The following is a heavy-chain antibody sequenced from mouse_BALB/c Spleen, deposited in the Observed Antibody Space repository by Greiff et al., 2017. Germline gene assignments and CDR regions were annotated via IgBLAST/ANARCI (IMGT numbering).Heavy chain of an antibody. CDR1: GYNFTSYW. J-gene: IGHJ4*01. CDR2: IYPGSGST. CDR3: ARSYYYAMDY. Sequence: QVQLQQPGAELVKPGTSVKLSCKASGYNFTSYWINWVKLRPGQGLEWIGDIYPGSGSTNYNEKFKSKATLTVDTSSSTAYMQLSSLASEDSALYFCARSYYYAMDYWGQGTSVTVSS. V-gene: IGHV1-55*01.